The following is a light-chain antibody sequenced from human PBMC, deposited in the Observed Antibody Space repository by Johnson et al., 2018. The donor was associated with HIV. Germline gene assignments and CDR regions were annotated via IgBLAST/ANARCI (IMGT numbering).Light chain of an antibody. Sequence: QSVLTQPPSVSAAPGQKVTISCSGSSSNIGNNYVSWYQQLPGTAPKLLIYDNNKRPSGTPDRFSGSKSGTSATLGITGLQTGDEADYYCGTWDSSLRVGGFGTGTKVTVL. CDR1: SSNIGNNY. CDR2: DNN. CDR3: GTWDSSLRVGG. J-gene: IGLJ1*01. V-gene: IGLV1-51*01.